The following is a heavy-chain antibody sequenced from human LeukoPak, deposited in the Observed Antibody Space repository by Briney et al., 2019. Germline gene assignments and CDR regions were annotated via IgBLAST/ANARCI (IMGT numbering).Heavy chain of an antibody. CDR1: GYTFVNYG. J-gene: IGHJ4*02. CDR2: ISAHNGNT. CDR3: ARWVVGGTMEY. Sequence: ASVKVSCKASGYTFVNYGISWVRQAPGQGLEWVGWISAHNGNTYYVQKLQGRVTMTTATSTSTAYMELRSLKSDDTAVYYCARWVVGGTMEYWGQGTLVTVSS. V-gene: IGHV1-18*01. D-gene: IGHD1-26*01.